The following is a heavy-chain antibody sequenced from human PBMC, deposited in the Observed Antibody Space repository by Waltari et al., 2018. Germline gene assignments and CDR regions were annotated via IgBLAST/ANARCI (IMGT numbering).Heavy chain of an antibody. CDR2: ISGSGGST. Sequence: EVQLLESGGGLVQPGGSLRLACAASGFTFSSYAMTWLRQTPGKGLGWVSGISGSGGSTYYADSVKGRFTISRDNAKNTLYLQMNSLRAEDTAVYYCAKSAGLNYYYGMDVWGQGTTVTVSS. J-gene: IGHJ6*02. V-gene: IGHV3-23*01. CDR3: AKSAGLNYYYGMDV. CDR1: GFTFSSYA. D-gene: IGHD3-10*01.